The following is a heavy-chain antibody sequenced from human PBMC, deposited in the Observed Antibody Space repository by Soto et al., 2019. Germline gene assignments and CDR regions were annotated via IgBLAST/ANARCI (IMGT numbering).Heavy chain of an antibody. CDR1: GFTFSSYA. CDR2: ISGSGGST. Sequence: HPGVSLRLSFAASGFTFSSYAMSWVRQAPGKGLEWVSAISGSGGSTYYADSVKGRFTISRDNSKNTLYLQMNSLRAEDTAVYYCAKQGGYYAKTPPELGYFDYWGQGTLVTVSS. V-gene: IGHV3-23*01. CDR3: AKQGGYYAKTPPELGYFDY. J-gene: IGHJ4*02. D-gene: IGHD3-22*01.